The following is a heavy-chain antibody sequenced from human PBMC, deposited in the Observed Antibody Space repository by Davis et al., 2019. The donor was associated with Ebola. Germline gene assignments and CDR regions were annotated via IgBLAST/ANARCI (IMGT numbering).Heavy chain of an antibody. V-gene: IGHV4-39*01. CDR2: IYYSGST. J-gene: IGHJ4*02. CDR1: GGSISSSSYY. D-gene: IGHD1-26*01. CDR3: ARGRNSGNYYFDY. Sequence: PSETLSLTCTVSGGSISSSSYYWGWIRQPPGKGLEWIGSIYYSGSTYYNPSLKSRVTISVDTSKNQFSLKLSSVTAADTAVYYCARGRNSGNYYFDYWGQGTLVTVSS.